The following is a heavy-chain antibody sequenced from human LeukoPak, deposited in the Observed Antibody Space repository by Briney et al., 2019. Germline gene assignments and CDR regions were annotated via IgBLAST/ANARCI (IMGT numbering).Heavy chain of an antibody. CDR2: ISGYNGNT. CDR3: AAISTPTTRRAYHFDS. Sequence: GASVKVSCKASGYTFYTYDISWVRQAPGQGLEWMGWISGYNGNTKYAQKFQGRVTMTEDTSTDTAYMELSSLTSDDTAVYYCAAISTPTTRRAYHFDSWGQGTLVTVSS. D-gene: IGHD5-12*01. CDR1: GYTFYTYD. V-gene: IGHV1-18*01. J-gene: IGHJ4*02.